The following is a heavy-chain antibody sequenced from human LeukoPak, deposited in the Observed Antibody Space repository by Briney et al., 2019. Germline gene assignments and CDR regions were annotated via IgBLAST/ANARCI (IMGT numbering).Heavy chain of an antibody. CDR2: ISGNSDMT. Sequence: GGSLRLSCAASGFTFSTYAMTWVRQAPGKGLEWVSGISGNSDMTYYADSVKGRFSISRDNSKNTLYLQMNSLRAEDTAVYYCAHVSWGYYYDSSGYYYPVDYWGQGTLVTVSS. V-gene: IGHV3-23*01. D-gene: IGHD3-22*01. CDR3: AHVSWGYYYDSSGYYYPVDY. J-gene: IGHJ4*02. CDR1: GFTFSTYA.